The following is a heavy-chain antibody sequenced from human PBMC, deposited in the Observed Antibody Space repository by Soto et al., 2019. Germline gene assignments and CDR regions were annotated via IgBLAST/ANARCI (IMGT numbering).Heavy chain of an antibody. V-gene: IGHV1-69*13. CDR3: ASVPYYDFWSGSFDY. J-gene: IGHJ4*02. CDR2: IIPIFGTA. D-gene: IGHD3-3*01. CDR1: GGTFSSYA. Sequence: SVKVSCKASGGTFSSYAISWVRQAPGQGLEWMGGIIPIFGTANYAQKFQGRVTITADESTSTAYMELSSLRSGDTAVYYCASVPYYDFWSGSFDYWGQGTLVTVSS.